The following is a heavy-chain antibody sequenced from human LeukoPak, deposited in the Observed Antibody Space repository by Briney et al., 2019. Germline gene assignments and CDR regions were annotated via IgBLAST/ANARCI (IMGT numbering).Heavy chain of an antibody. CDR1: GFTLSSYG. V-gene: IGHV3-30*03. J-gene: IGHJ3*01. Sequence: QTGGSLRLSCAASGFTLSSYGMHWVRQAPGKGLEWVAVISYDGSNKYYADSVMGRFTASRDSSKKILYLQMNSLRAEDTAVYYCVRDGFGGATDGFDVWGQGTMVTVSS. CDR3: VRDGFGGATDGFDV. D-gene: IGHD3-10*01. CDR2: ISYDGSNK.